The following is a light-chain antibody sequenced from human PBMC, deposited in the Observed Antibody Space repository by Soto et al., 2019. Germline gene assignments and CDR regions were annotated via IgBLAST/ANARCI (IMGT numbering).Light chain of an antibody. V-gene: IGKV3-15*01. CDR3: QQYNNWPRAT. Sequence: IVMTQSPATLSLSPWERATLSCMSSQSINSNLAWYQQKPGQAPRLLMFRASIRATGFPARFSGSGSGTEFNITISSLQSEDSAIYYCQQYNNWPRATFGGGTKVDIK. J-gene: IGKJ4*01. CDR2: RAS. CDR1: QSINSN.